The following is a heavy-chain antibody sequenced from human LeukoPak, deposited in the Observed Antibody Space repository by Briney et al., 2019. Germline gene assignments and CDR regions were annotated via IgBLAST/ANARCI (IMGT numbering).Heavy chain of an antibody. D-gene: IGHD4-17*01. J-gene: IGHJ5*02. V-gene: IGHV4-30-2*01. CDR3: ARGYGDYDKNWFDP. Sequence: SETLSLTCTVSGGSISSGGYSWSWIRQPPGKGLEWIGYIYHSGSTYCNPSLKSRVTISVDRSKNQFSLKLSSVTAADTAVYYCARGYGDYDKNWFDPWGQGTLVTVSS. CDR2: IYHSGST. CDR1: GGSISSGGYS.